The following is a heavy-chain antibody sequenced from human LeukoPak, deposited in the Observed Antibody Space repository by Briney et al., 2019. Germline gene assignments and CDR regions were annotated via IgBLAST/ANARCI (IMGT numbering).Heavy chain of an antibody. J-gene: IGHJ4*02. D-gene: IGHD4-17*01. CDR2: ISAYNGNT. CDR3: ARDRVSVTSTYYFDY. CDR1: GYTFTSYY. V-gene: IGHV1-18*04. Sequence: ASVKVSCKASGYTFTSYYMHWVRQAPGQGLEWMGWISAYNGNTNYAQKLQGRVTMTTDTSTSTAYMELRSLRSDDTAVYYCARDRVSVTSTYYFDYWGQGTLVTVSS.